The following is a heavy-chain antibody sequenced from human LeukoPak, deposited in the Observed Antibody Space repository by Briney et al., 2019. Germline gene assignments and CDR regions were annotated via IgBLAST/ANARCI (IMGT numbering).Heavy chain of an antibody. D-gene: IGHD6-6*01. V-gene: IGHV3-23*01. CDR3: AKDRFKEYSSSSPVDY. CDR1: ELTFSSYA. CDR2: ISGSGGST. Sequence: GGSLRLSCAASELTFSSYAMSWVRQAPGKGLEWVSAISGSGGSTYYADSVKGRFTISRDNSKNTLYLQMNSLRAEDTAVYYCAKDRFKEYSSSSPVDYWGQGTLVTVSS. J-gene: IGHJ4*02.